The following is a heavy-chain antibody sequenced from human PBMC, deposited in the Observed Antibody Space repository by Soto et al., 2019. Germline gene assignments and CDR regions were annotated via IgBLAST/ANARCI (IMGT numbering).Heavy chain of an antibody. CDR3: ARCGVRVVATYYFDY. V-gene: IGHV3-33*01. J-gene: IGHJ4*02. CDR2: IWYDGSNK. D-gene: IGHD3-22*01. CDR1: GFTFSSYG. Sequence: QVQLVESGGGVVQPGRSLRLSCAASGFTFSSYGMHWVRQAPGKGLEWVAVIWYDGSNKYYADSVKGRFTISRDNSKNTLYLQMNSLRAEDTAVYYCARCGVRVVATYYFDYWGQGTLVTVSS.